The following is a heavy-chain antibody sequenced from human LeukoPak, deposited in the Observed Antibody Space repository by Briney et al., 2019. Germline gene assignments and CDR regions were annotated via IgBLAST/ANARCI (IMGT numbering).Heavy chain of an antibody. J-gene: IGHJ3*02. Sequence: GESLRLSCAASGFTFSVTWMSWVRQAPGRGLEWVGRFKSKVAGGTTDYAAPVAGRFTISRDDSKNMLYLQMNSLKTEDTGVYYCTRGAPQADVFDIRGQGTMVTVSS. CDR2: FKSKVAGGTT. D-gene: IGHD1-26*01. CDR1: GFTFSVTW. V-gene: IGHV3-15*01. CDR3: TRGAPQADVFDI.